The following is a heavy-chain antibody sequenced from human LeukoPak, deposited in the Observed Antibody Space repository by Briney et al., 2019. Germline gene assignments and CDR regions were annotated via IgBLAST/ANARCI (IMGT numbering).Heavy chain of an antibody. CDR2: FGTRSASV. CDR3: AREVSEGFDF. J-gene: IGHJ4*02. V-gene: IGHV3-21*01. D-gene: IGHD3-22*01. Sequence: PGGSLRLSCTASGFTFSGYSMNWIRQAPGKGLEWVSSFGTRSASVYHAGSVKGRFAISRDNAKNSLYLQMNSLRAEDTALYYCAREVSEGFDFWGQGTLVTVSS. CDR1: GFTFSGYS.